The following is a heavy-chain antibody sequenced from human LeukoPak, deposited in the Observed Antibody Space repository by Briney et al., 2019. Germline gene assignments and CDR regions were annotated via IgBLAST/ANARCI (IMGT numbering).Heavy chain of an antibody. Sequence: KPSETLSLTCIVSGDSMNNYYWNWIRQPPGKGLEWIGYIYQSGSTDYNPSLKSRVTISVDTSKNQFSLKLSSVTAADTAVYFCVRDRELAYWGQGILVTVSS. V-gene: IGHV4-59*01. J-gene: IGHJ4*02. CDR1: GDSMNNYY. CDR2: IYQSGST. D-gene: IGHD1-1*01. CDR3: VRDRELAY.